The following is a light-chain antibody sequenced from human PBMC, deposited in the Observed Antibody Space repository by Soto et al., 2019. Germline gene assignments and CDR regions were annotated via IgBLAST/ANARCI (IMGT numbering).Light chain of an antibody. CDR1: QSLSGSY. CDR2: DAS. J-gene: IGKJ5*01. V-gene: IGKV3-20*01. CDR3: QQYGSSPIT. Sequence: EIVLTQSPGTLSLSPGERATLSCRASQSLSGSYLAWYQQKPGQAPRLLIYDASDRATGIPDRFSGSGSGTDFTLTISRLEPVDFAVYYCQQYGSSPITFGQGTRLEIE.